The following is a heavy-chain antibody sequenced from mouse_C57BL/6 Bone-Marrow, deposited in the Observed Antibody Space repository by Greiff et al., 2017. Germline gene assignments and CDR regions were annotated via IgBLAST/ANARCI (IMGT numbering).Heavy chain of an antibody. CDR1: GYTFTSYW. J-gene: IGHJ2*02. D-gene: IGHD3-3*01. CDR3: ARPKRGRGGYFDD. Sequence: QVQLQQPGTELVKPGASVKLSCKASGYTFTSYWMHWVKQRPGQGLEWIGNINPSNGGTNYNEKFKSKATLTVDKSSSTAYMQPSSLTSEDSAVYYCARPKRGRGGYFDDWGQGTSLTVSS. V-gene: IGHV1-53*01. CDR2: INPSNGGT.